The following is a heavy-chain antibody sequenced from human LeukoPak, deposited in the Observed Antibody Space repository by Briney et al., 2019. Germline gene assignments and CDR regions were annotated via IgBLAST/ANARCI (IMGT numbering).Heavy chain of an antibody. CDR3: AKDGQTGAGEY. V-gene: IGHV3-30*18. CDR2: ISYDGSNK. CDR1: GFTFSNYA. J-gene: IGHJ4*02. Sequence: GGSLRLSCAASGFTFSNYAMSWVRQAPGKGLEWVAVISYDGSNKYYTDSVKGRFTISRDNSKNTLYLQMNSLRAEDTAVYYCAKDGQTGAGEYWGQGTLVTVSS. D-gene: IGHD3-10*01.